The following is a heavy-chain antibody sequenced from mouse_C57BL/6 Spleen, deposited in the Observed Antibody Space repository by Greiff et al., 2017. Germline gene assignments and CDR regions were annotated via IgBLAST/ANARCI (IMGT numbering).Heavy chain of an antibody. V-gene: IGHV1-9*01. CDR1: GSKFTGYW. CDR2: ILPGSGST. Sequence: VQGVESGAELMQPGASVKLSCKATGSKFTGYWIEWVKQRPGPGLEWIGEILPGSGSTNYNEKFKGKATFTADTSSNTAYMQLSSLTTEDSAIYYCAPYGYDGAWFAYWAKGLWSLSLQ. D-gene: IGHD2-2*01. J-gene: IGHJ3*01. CDR3: APYGYDGAWFAY.